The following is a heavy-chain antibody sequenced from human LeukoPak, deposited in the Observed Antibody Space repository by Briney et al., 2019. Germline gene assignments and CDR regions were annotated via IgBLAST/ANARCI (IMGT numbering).Heavy chain of an antibody. CDR1: GYSFTTYW. J-gene: IGHJ4*02. CDR3: ARVIHLGELSLYDY. V-gene: IGHV5-10-1*01. Sequence: PGESLKISCKGSGYSFTTYWITWVRQMPGKGLEWMGRIDPSDSYTNYSPSFQGHVTTSADKSISTAYLQWSSLKASDTAMYYCARVIHLGELSLYDYWGQGTLVTVSS. CDR2: IDPSDSYT. D-gene: IGHD3-16*02.